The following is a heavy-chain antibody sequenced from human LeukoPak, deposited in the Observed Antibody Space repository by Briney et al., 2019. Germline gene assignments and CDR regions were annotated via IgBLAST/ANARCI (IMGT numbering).Heavy chain of an antibody. J-gene: IGHJ5*02. CDR1: GGSVSSSSYY. Sequence: SETLSLTCTVSGGSVSSSSYYWGWIRQPPGKGLDWIGSIYSSGSTYYNPSLKSRVTISVDTSKNQFSLKLSSVTAADTAVYYCARLTGYSSESWFDPWGQGTPVTVSS. D-gene: IGHD3-9*01. CDR3: ARLTGYSSESWFDP. V-gene: IGHV4-39*07. CDR2: IYSSGST.